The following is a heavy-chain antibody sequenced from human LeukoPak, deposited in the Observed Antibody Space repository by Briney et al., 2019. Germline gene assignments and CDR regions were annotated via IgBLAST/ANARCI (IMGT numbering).Heavy chain of an antibody. CDR2: IYYSGST. V-gene: IGHV4-59*07. J-gene: IGHJ3*02. CDR1: GGSISSYY. Sequence: SDTLSLTCTVSGGSISSYYWSWIRQPPGKGLEWIGYIYYSGSTNYNPSLKSRVTISVDTSKNQFSLKLSSVTAADTAVYYCARASITIFGVVIRRDAFDIWGQGTMVTVSS. D-gene: IGHD3-3*01. CDR3: ARASITIFGVVIRRDAFDI.